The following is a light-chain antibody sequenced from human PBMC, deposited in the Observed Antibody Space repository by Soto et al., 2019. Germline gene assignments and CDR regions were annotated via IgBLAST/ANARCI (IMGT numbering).Light chain of an antibody. CDR3: QQYNSYLWT. V-gene: IGKV3-11*01. J-gene: IGKJ1*01. Sequence: EVLLTQSPATLSLSPGETATLSCRASQSVNNYLAWYQQRPGQAPRLLIYDASTRATGIPARFSGSGSGTDFTLTISSLEPEDFATYYCQQYNSYLWTFGQGTKVDIK. CDR1: QSVNNY. CDR2: DAS.